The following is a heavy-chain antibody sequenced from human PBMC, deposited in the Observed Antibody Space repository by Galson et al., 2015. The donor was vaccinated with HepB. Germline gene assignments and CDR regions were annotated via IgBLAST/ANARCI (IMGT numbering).Heavy chain of an antibody. CDR2: IRAIGTTA. CDR1: GFTSSRYG. CDR3: ARDTKYSSSWYRAMDV. J-gene: IGHJ6*02. D-gene: IGHD6-13*01. Sequence: TLSCAAYGFTSSRYGVAWVRQAPGEGLEWVSGIRAIGTTAYYADSVKGRFTISRDNFKNTLYLQMNSLRAEDTARYYSARDTKYSSSWYRAMDVWGQGTTVAVS. V-gene: IGHV3-23*01.